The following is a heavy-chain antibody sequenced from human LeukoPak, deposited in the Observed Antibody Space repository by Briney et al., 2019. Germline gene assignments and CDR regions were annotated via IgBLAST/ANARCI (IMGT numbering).Heavy chain of an antibody. J-gene: IGHJ4*02. Sequence: ASVNLSCKASGYTFSSYGISWVRQAPGQGLEWMGWINPYNGNTDYAQMFQGKVTMTTDTSTSTAYMELRSLTSDDTAVYYCARGWAGTAMGDFWGQGTLLTVSS. V-gene: IGHV1-18*01. CDR1: GYTFSSYG. CDR3: ARGWAGTAMGDF. D-gene: IGHD5-18*01. CDR2: INPYNGNT.